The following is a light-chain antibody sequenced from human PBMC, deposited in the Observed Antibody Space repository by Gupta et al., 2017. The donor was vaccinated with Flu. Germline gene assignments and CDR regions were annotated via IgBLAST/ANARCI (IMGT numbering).Light chain of an antibody. CDR2: GAS. Sequence: EIVLTQSPGTLSLSPGERATLSCRASQSVSSSYLAWYQQKPGQAPRLLIYGASSRATAIPDRFSGSGSGTDFTLTISRLEPEDFAVYYCQQYGSSPRGITFGPETKVDIK. V-gene: IGKV3-20*01. CDR3: QQYGSSPRGIT. J-gene: IGKJ3*01. CDR1: QSVSSSY.